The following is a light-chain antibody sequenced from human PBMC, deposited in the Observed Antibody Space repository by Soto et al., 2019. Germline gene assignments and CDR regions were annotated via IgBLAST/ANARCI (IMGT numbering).Light chain of an antibody. J-gene: IGKJ1*01. Sequence: DIQMTQSPSTLSASVGDRVTITCRASQSVSIWLAWYQQKPGKAPKLLIYKASSLKSGVPSRFSGSGSGTEFNLTISSLQRDDFATYYCQQYNSYWTFGQGTKVEMK. V-gene: IGKV1-5*03. CDR1: QSVSIW. CDR2: KAS. CDR3: QQYNSYWT.